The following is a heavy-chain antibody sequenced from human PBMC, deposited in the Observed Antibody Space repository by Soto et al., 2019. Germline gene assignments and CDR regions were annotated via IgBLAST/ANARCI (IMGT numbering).Heavy chain of an antibody. CDR1: GYTFTSYG. V-gene: IGHV1-18*01. J-gene: IGHJ6*02. CDR3: AREDILTGPNYYYGMDV. Sequence: QVQLVQSGAEVKKPGASVKVSCKASGYTFTSYGISWVRQAPGQGLEWMGWISAYNGNTNYAQKLQGRVTMTTDTSTSTAYMELRSLRSDDTAVYYCAREDILTGPNYYYGMDVWGQGTTVTVSS. D-gene: IGHD3-9*01. CDR2: ISAYNGNT.